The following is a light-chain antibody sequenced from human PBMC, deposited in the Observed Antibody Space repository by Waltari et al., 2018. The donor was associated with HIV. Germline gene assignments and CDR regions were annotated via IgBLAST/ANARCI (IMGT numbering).Light chain of an antibody. CDR3: SSYTSSSTRHVV. V-gene: IGLV2-14*01. CDR1: SSDVGGYNY. CDR2: EVS. J-gene: IGLJ2*01. Sequence: QSALTQPASVSGSPGQSITISCTGTSSDVGGYNYVSWYQQHPGKAPKLMIYEVSNRPSGFSNRFSGSKSGNTASLTISVLQAEDEADYYCSSYTSSSTRHVVFGGGTKLTVL.